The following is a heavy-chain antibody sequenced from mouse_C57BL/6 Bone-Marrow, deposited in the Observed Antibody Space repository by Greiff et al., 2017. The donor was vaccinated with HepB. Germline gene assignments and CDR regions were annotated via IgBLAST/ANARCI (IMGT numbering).Heavy chain of an antibody. Sequence: DVKLQESGPGLVKPSQSLSLTCSVTGYSITSGYYWNWIRQFPGNKLEWMGYISYDGSNNYNPSLKNRISITRDTSKNQFFLKLNSVTTEDTATYYCARDRLLWGFAYWGQGTLVTVSA. CDR3: ARDRLLWGFAY. D-gene: IGHD2-10*01. J-gene: IGHJ3*01. CDR2: ISYDGSN. V-gene: IGHV3-6*01. CDR1: GYSITSGYY.